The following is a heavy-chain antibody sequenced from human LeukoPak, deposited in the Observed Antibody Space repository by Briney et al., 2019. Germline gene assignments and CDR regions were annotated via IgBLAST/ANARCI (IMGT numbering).Heavy chain of an antibody. D-gene: IGHD3-10*01. V-gene: IGHV4-34*01. J-gene: IGHJ4*02. Sequence: PSETLSLTCAVYGGSFSCYYWSWIRQPPGKGLEWIGEINHSGSTTSLKSRVTISVDTSKNQFSLKLSSVTAADTAVYYCPRGHTRISMIRGSRSSYYFDYWGQGTLVTVSS. CDR3: PRGHTRISMIRGSRSSYYFDY. CDR1: GGSFSCYY. CDR2: INHSGST.